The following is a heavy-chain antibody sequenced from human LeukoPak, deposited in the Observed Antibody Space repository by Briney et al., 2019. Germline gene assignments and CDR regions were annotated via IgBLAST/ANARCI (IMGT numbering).Heavy chain of an antibody. J-gene: IGHJ4*02. CDR1: GGSFSGYY. V-gene: IGHV4-34*01. CDR3: ARGNPADY. Sequence: SETLSLTCAVYGGSFSGYYWSWIRQPPGEGLEWIGEINHSGSTNYNPSLKSRVTISVDTSKNQFSLKLSSVTAADTAVYYCARGNPADYWGQGTLVTVSS. CDR2: INHSGST.